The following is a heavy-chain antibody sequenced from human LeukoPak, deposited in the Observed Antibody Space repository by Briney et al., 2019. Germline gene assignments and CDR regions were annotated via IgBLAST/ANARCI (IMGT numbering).Heavy chain of an antibody. V-gene: IGHV3-74*03. CDR2: INSDGSST. J-gene: IGHJ4*02. CDR3: AKDHTRGYSYGSIFDY. Sequence: GGSLRLSCVASGFTFSSYWIHWVRQTPEKGLVWVSRINSDGSSTTYADSVKGRFTVSRDNAKNTLYLQMNSLRAEDTAAYYCAKDHTRGYSYGSIFDYWGQGTLVTVSS. D-gene: IGHD5-18*01. CDR1: GFTFSSYW.